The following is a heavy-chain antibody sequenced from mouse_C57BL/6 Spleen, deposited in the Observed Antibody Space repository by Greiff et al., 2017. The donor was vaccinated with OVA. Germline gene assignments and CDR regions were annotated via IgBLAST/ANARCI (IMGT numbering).Heavy chain of an antibody. CDR3: ARDPATVVALYAMDY. D-gene: IGHD1-1*01. CDR1: GFTFSSYA. CDR2: ISDGGSYT. J-gene: IGHJ4*01. Sequence: EVQGVESGGGLVKPGGSLKLSCAASGFTFSSYAMSWVRQTPEKRLEWVATISDGGSYTYYPDNVKGRFTISRDNAKNNLYLQMSHLKSEDTAMYYCARDPATVVALYAMDYWGQGTSVTVSS. V-gene: IGHV5-4*01.